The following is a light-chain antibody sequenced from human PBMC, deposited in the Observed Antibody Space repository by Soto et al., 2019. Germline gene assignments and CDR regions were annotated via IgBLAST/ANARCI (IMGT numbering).Light chain of an antibody. CDR2: EVS. J-gene: IGLJ2*01. Sequence: QSALTQPASVSGSPGQSITISCTGTSSDIGGYNYVSWFQQHPGKAPKLMIYEVSNRPSGVSNRFSGSKSGNTASLTISGLQAEDEAHYYCSSYTSTLVVFGGGTKLTVL. CDR3: SSYTSTLVV. V-gene: IGLV2-14*01. CDR1: SSDIGGYNY.